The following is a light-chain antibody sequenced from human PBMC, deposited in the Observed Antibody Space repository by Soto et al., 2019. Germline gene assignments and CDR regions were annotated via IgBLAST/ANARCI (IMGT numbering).Light chain of an antibody. CDR1: QSVSSS. V-gene: IGKV3-15*01. Sequence: ERVMTQSPATLSVSPGERATLSCRASQSVSSSLAWYQQKPGQTPRLLIYGASTRATGIPARFGGSGSGTEFTLTISSLQSEDFAVYYCEQYNNWWTFGQGTKVEVK. CDR3: EQYNNWWT. J-gene: IGKJ1*01. CDR2: GAS.